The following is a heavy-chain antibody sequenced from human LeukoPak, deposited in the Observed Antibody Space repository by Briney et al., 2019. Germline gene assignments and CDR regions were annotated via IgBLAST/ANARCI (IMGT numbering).Heavy chain of an antibody. Sequence: GGSLRLSCAASGFTFSDYYMSWIRQAPGKGLEWVSYISSSGSTIYYADSVKGRFTISRDNAKNSLYLQMNSLRAEDTAVYYCADLPWIQLWSESPHDAFDIWGQGTMVTVSS. CDR2: ISSSGSTI. CDR1: GFTFSDYY. CDR3: ADLPWIQLWSESPHDAFDI. D-gene: IGHD5-18*01. J-gene: IGHJ3*02. V-gene: IGHV3-11*04.